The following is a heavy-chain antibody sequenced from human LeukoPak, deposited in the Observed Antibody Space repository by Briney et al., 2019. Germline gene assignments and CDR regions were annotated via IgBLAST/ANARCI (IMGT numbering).Heavy chain of an antibody. CDR3: AKVGRCGGDCYSNLYYYYGMDV. CDR1: GFTFSSYW. Sequence: GGSLRLSCAASGFTFSSYWMNWARQAPGKGLEWVSAISGSGGSTYYADSVKGRFTISRDNSKNTLYLQMNSLRAEDTAVYYCAKVGRCGGDCYSNLYYYYGMDVWGQGTTVTVSS. CDR2: ISGSGGST. V-gene: IGHV3-23*01. J-gene: IGHJ6*02. D-gene: IGHD2-21*02.